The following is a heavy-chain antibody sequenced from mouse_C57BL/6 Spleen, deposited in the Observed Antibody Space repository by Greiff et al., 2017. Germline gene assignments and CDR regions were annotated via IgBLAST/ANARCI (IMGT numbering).Heavy chain of an antibody. V-gene: IGHV5-17*01. CDR2: ISSGSSTI. CDR1: GFTFSDYG. D-gene: IGHD1-1*01. J-gene: IGHJ1*03. Sequence: DVKLVESGGGLVKPGGSLKLSCAASGFTFSDYGMHWVRQAPEKGLEWVAYISSGSSTIYYADTVKGRFTISRDNAKNTLFLQMTSLRSEDTAMYYCARNYYGSRFDVWGTGTTVTVSS. CDR3: ARNYYGSRFDV.